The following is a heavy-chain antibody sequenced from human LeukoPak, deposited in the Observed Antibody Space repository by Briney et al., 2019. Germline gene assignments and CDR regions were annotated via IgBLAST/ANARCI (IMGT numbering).Heavy chain of an antibody. CDR2: INHSGST. CDR3: ARISYYDSSGYRFDY. V-gene: IGHV4-34*01. D-gene: IGHD3-22*01. Sequence: SETLSLTCAVYGGSFSGYYWSWLRQPPGKGLEWIGEINHSGSTNYNPSLKSRVTISVDTSKNQFSLKLSSVTAADTAVYYCARISYYDSSGYRFDYWGQGTLVTVSS. J-gene: IGHJ4*02. CDR1: GGSFSGYY.